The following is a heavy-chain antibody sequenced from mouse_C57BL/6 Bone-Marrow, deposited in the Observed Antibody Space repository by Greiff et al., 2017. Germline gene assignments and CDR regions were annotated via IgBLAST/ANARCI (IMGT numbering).Heavy chain of an antibody. Sequence: QVQLQQPGAELVKPGASVKLSCKASGYTFTSYWMHWVKQRPGQGLEWIGMIHPNSGSTNYNEKFKSKATLTVDKSSSTAYMQLSSLTSEDSAVYYCARVGGYYVPWYFDVWGTGTTVTVSS. D-gene: IGHD2-3*01. J-gene: IGHJ1*03. V-gene: IGHV1-64*01. CDR3: ARVGGYYVPWYFDV. CDR2: IHPNSGST. CDR1: GYTFTSYW.